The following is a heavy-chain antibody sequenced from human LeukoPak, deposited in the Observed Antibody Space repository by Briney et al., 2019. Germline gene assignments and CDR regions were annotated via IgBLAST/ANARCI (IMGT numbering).Heavy chain of an antibody. CDR2: IYPGDSDI. Sequence: GESLKISCKGSGYSFTSNWIGWVRQVPGKGLAWMGIIYPGDSDIRYSPSFQGQVTISADRSISTAYLQWSSLKASDTAMYYCARHRGSGSYSLFSWFDSWGQGTLVTVSS. CDR1: GYSFTSNW. D-gene: IGHD3-10*01. J-gene: IGHJ5*01. V-gene: IGHV5-51*01. CDR3: ARHRGSGSYSLFSWFDS.